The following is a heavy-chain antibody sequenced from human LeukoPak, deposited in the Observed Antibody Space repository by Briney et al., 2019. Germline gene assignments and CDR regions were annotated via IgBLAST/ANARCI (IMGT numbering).Heavy chain of an antibody. CDR1: GGSISSGDYY. CDR3: ARSYSSSWPFDY. D-gene: IGHD6-13*01. Sequence: PSETLSLTCTVSGGSISSGDYYWSWVRQPPGKGLEWIGYIYYSGSTYYNPSLKSRVTISVDTSKNQFSLKLSSVTAADTAVYYCARSYSSSWPFDYWGQGTLVTVSS. J-gene: IGHJ4*02. V-gene: IGHV4-30-4*02. CDR2: IYYSGST.